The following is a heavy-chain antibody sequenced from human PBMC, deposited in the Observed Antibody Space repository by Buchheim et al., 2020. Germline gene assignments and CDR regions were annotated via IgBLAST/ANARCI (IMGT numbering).Heavy chain of an antibody. CDR3: ARTSIQYHFDS. D-gene: IGHD4-11*01. J-gene: IGHJ4*02. Sequence: QVQLQESGPGLVKPSETLSVTCTVSGGSVSSGNYYWSWIRQPPGKGLEWIGYIYYSGSTNYSPSLKSRVTISVDQSKDQFSLKLSSVTAADTAVYYCARTSIQYHFDSWGQGTL. CDR2: IYYSGST. V-gene: IGHV4-61*01. CDR1: GGSVSSGNYY.